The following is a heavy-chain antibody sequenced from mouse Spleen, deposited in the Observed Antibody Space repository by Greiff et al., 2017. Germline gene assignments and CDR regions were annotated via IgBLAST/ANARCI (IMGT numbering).Heavy chain of an antibody. D-gene: IGHD1-1*01. J-gene: IGHJ1*01. CDR3: ERDYGSSYSYWYFDV. V-gene: IGHV1-82*01. Sequence: QVQLQQSGPELVKPGASVKISCKASGYAFSSSWMNWVKQRPGKGLEWIGRIYPGDGDTNYNGKFKGKATLPADKSSSTAYMQLSRLTSEDSAVYFCERDYGSSYSYWYFDVWGEGTTVTVSS. CDR1: GYAFSSSW. CDR2: IYPGDGDT.